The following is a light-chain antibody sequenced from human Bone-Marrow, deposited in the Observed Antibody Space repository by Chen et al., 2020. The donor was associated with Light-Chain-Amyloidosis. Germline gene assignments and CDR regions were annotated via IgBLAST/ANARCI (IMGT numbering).Light chain of an antibody. CDR3: QVWDGSSDRPV. V-gene: IGLV3-21*02. Sequence: SYVLTQPSSVSVAPGQTATIACGGNNIGSTSVHWYQQTPGQAPLLVFYDDSDRPSGIPERCSCSHPGHTATLTISRVEAGDEADYYCQVWDGSSDRPVFGGVTKLTVL. CDR1: NIGSTS. CDR2: DDS. J-gene: IGLJ3*02.